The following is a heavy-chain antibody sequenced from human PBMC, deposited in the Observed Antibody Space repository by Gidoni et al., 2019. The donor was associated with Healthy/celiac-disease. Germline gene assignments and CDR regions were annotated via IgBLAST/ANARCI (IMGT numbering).Heavy chain of an antibody. D-gene: IGHD2-15*01. CDR3: ATAPVYCSGGSCYVHYYHYMDV. Sequence: QVQLVQAGAEVKKPGTSMKVACKFSGNTLTELSMHWLRQAPGKGREWMGGFDPEDGETIYAQKCQGRVTMTEDTSTDTAYMELSSLRSEDTAVYYCATAPVYCSGGSCYVHYYHYMDVWGKGTTVIVSS. V-gene: IGHV1-24*01. CDR1: GNTLTELS. J-gene: IGHJ6*03. CDR2: FDPEDGET.